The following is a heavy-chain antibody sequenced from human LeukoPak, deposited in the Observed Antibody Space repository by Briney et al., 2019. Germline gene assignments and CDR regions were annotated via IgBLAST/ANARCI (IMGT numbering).Heavy chain of an antibody. D-gene: IGHD3-10*01. V-gene: IGHV1-2*02. CDR3: ARDYYGSGRYYQLGY. CDR1: GYTFTGYY. Sequence: ASVKVSCKASGYTFTGYYMHWVRQAPGQGLEWMGWIYPNSGGTKYAQKFQGGVTMTRDTSITTVSMELSSLRSDDTAVYYIARDYYGSGRYYQLGYCGQGTLVTDSS. CDR2: IYPNSGGT. J-gene: IGHJ4*02.